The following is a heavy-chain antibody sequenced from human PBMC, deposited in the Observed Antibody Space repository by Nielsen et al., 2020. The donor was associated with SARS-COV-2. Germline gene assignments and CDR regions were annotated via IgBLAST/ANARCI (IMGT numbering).Heavy chain of an antibody. Sequence: SETLSLTCTVSGGSISSGDYYWTWIRQPPGKSLEYIGYISYTGSTYYDPSLKSRVTISADTSKNQFSLKLTSVTDADTAFYYCARGGSYFDFWGQGTLVTVSS. V-gene: IGHV4-30-4*01. CDR3: ARGGSYFDF. D-gene: IGHD3-16*01. CDR2: ISYTGST. J-gene: IGHJ4*02. CDR1: GGSISSGDYY.